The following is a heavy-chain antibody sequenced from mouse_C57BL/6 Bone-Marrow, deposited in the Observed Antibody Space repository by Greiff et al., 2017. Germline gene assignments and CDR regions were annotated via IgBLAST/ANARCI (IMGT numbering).Heavy chain of an antibody. CDR2: ISYDGSN. CDR1: GYSITSGYY. Sequence: EVKLQESGPGLVKPSQSLSLTCSVTGYSITSGYYWNWIRQFPGNKLEWMGYISYDGSNNYNPSLKNRISITRDTSKNQFFLKLNSVTTEDTATYYCARGFTTVVATDWYFDVWGTGTTVTVSS. CDR3: ARGFTTVVATDWYFDV. D-gene: IGHD1-1*01. J-gene: IGHJ1*03. V-gene: IGHV3-6*01.